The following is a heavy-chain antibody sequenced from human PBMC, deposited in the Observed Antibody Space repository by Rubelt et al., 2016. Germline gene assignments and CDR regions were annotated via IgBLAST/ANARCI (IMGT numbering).Heavy chain of an antibody. CDR3: ARGVGPTWWEFDY. CDR2: IYHRGTT. J-gene: IGHJ4*02. V-gene: IGHV4-38-2*02. CDR1: GYSISSGSY. Sequence: QVQLRQWGAGLLKPSETLSLTCTVSGYSISSGSYWGWIRQPPGEGLEWIGSIYHRGTTYDNVSLRSRLTISVDTSKDQFSLKLTSVTAADTAVYYCARGVGPTWWEFDYWGQGTLVTVSS. D-gene: IGHD2-15*01.